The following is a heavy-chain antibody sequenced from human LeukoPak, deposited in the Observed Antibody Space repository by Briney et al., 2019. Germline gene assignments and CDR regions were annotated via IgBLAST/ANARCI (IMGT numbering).Heavy chain of an antibody. CDR2: IYHSGST. CDR3: ARRGVGGSTSPLRAGLPREGGPAGY. J-gene: IGHJ4*02. Sequence: SETLSLTCTVSGASISSGGYYWSWIRQPPGKGLEWIGYIYHSGSTYYSPSLESRVTISVDRSKNQFSLKLSSVTAADTAVYYCARRGVGGSTSPLRAGLPREGGPAGYWGQGTLVTVSS. V-gene: IGHV4-30-2*01. D-gene: IGHD2-2*01. CDR1: GASISSGGYY.